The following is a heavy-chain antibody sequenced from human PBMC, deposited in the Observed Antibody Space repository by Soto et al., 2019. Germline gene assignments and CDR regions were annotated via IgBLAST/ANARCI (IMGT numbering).Heavy chain of an antibody. J-gene: IGHJ4*02. CDR1: GGSISSSSYY. CDR2: IYYSGST. V-gene: IGHV4-39*01. Sequence: SETLSLTCTVSGGSISSSSYYWGWIRQPPGKGLEWIGSIYYSGSTYYNPSLKSRVTISVDTSKNQFSLKLSSVTAADMAVYYCARPRRGSSSAGYDYWGQGTLVTVSS. D-gene: IGHD6-6*01. CDR3: ARPRRGSSSAGYDY.